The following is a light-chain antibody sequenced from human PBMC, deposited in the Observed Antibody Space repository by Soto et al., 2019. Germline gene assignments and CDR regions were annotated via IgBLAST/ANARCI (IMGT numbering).Light chain of an antibody. Sequence: QSALTQPPSTSGIPGQRVTISCSGSSSNIGSNTVNWYQQLPGTAPKLLIYTNNQRPSGVPDRFSGSKSGTSASLAISGLQSEDEADYYCAAWDDSLNGLYVFGTGTEVTVL. CDR1: SSNIGSNT. CDR3: AAWDDSLNGLYV. V-gene: IGLV1-44*01. J-gene: IGLJ1*01. CDR2: TNN.